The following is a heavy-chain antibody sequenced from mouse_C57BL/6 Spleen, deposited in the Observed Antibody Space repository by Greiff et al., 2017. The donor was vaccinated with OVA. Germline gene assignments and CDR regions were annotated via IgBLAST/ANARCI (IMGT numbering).Heavy chain of an antibody. CDR1: GYTFTSYW. CDR2: IDPSDSYT. V-gene: IGHV1-50*01. CDR3: ARPYYYGSSHWYFDV. J-gene: IGHJ1*03. Sequence: QVQLQQPGAELVKPGASVKLSCKASGYTFTSYWMQWVKQRPGQGLEWIGEIDPSDSYTNYTQKFKGKATLTVDTSSSTAYMQHSSLTSEDSAVYYCARPYYYGSSHWYFDVWGTGTTVTVSS. D-gene: IGHD1-1*01.